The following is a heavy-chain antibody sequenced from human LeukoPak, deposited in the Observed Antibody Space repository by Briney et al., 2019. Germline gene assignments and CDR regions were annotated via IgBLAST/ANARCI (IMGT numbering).Heavy chain of an antibody. CDR3: ARATGTTRNAFDI. J-gene: IGHJ3*02. Sequence: PSETLSLTCTDSDGSINSYYWSWIRQSPGKGLEWIGYVHYSGSTNYNPSLKSRVTTSVDTSKKQVSLKLNSVTAVDTAVYYCARATGTTRNAFDIWGQGTMVTVSS. CDR1: DGSINSYY. V-gene: IGHV4-59*01. CDR2: VHYSGST. D-gene: IGHD1-7*01.